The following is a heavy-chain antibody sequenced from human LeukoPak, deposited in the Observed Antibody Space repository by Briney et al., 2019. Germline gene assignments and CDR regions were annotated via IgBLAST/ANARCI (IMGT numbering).Heavy chain of an antibody. CDR3: AKDDAWLQFND. D-gene: IGHD5-24*01. V-gene: IGHV3-23*01. CDR2: ISPSGDIK. J-gene: IGHJ4*02. CDR1: GFTFSSYT. Sequence: PGGSLRLSCAASGFTFSSYTMNWVRQAPGKGLEWVSGISPSGDIKYYVDSVKGRFTVSRDNSKNTLYLQINSLRADDTAVYHCAKDDAWLQFNDWGQGTLVTVSS.